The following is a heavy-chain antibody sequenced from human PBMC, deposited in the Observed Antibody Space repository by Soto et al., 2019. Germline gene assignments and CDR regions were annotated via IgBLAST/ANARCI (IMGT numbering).Heavy chain of an antibody. CDR3: ARGYRDVIYGDFDY. CDR2: IGSSGSTI. D-gene: IGHD3-16*02. Sequence: GGSLRLSCAASGFTFSRHSMNWVRQAPGKGLEWVSYIGSSGSTIYYADSVKGRFTISRDNAKNSLYLQMNSLRAEDTAIYYCARGYRDVIYGDFDYWGQGTLVTVAA. J-gene: IGHJ4*02. CDR1: GFTFSRHS. V-gene: IGHV3-48*01.